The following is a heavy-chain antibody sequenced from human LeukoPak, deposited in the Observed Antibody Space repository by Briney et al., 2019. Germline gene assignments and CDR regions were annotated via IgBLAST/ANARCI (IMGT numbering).Heavy chain of an antibody. CDR1: GFTFSSHE. Sequence: GGALRLSCAASGFTFSSHEMNWVRQPPGKGLEWVSYISTNGSTIYADSVKGRFTISRDNAKNSLYLQMNSLRAEDTAVYYCARDRGAHWGQGTLVTVSS. J-gene: IGHJ4*02. CDR2: ISTNGSTI. V-gene: IGHV3-48*03. D-gene: IGHD3-10*01. CDR3: ARDRGAH.